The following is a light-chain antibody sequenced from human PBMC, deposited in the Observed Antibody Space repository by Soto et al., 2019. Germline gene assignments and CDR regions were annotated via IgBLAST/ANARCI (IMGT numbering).Light chain of an antibody. CDR1: QSVSSSY. CDR3: QQYGSSPVT. CDR2: GAS. V-gene: IGKV3-20*01. J-gene: IGKJ1*01. Sequence: EIVLTQSPGTLSLSPGVRATLSCRASQSVSSSYLAWYQQKPGQAPRLLIYGASSRATGIPARFSGSGSGTDFTLTISRLEPEDFAVYYCQQYGSSPVTFGQGTKVEIK.